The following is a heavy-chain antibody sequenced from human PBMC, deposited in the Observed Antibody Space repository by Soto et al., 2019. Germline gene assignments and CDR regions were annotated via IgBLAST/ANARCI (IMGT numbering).Heavy chain of an antibody. Sequence: SETLSLTCAVYGGSFSGYYWSWIRQPPGKGLEWIGEINHSGSTNYNPSLKSRVTISVDTSKNQFSLKLSSVTAADTTVYYCARRGNIVVVPAAMLFWFDPRGQGTLVTVSS. CDR1: GGSFSGYY. V-gene: IGHV4-34*01. CDR3: ARRGNIVVVPAAMLFWFDP. J-gene: IGHJ5*02. CDR2: INHSGST. D-gene: IGHD2-2*01.